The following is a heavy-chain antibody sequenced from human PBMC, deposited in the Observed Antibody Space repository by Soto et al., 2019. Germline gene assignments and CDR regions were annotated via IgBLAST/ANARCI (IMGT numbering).Heavy chain of an antibody. CDR2: IIPIFGTA. CDR3: AREDIVVVPAARTRYYYYGMDV. CDR1: GGTFSSYA. D-gene: IGHD2-2*01. V-gene: IGHV1-69*13. J-gene: IGHJ6*02. Sequence: SVKVSCKASGGTFSSYAISWVRQAPGQGLEWMGGIIPIFGTANYAQKFQGRVTITADESTSTAYMELSSLRSEDTAVYYCAREDIVVVPAARTRYYYYGMDVWGQGTTVTVSS.